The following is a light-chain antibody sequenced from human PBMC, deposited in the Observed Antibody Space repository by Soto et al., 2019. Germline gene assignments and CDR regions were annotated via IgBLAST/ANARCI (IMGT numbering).Light chain of an antibody. CDR3: CSYAGRYIYV. CDR2: DVS. V-gene: IGLV2-11*01. CDR1: NXDVGAYNY. Sequence: QSVLTQPRSVSGSPGQSVTISCTGTNXDVGAYNYVSWYQQHPGKAPKLMIYDVSKRPSGVPDRFSGSKSGNTASLTISGLQAEDEADYYCCSYAGRYIYVFGTGTKVTVL. J-gene: IGLJ1*01.